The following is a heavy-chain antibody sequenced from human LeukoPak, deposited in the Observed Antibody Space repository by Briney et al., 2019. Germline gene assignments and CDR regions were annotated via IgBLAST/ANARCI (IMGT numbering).Heavy chain of an antibody. J-gene: IGHJ4*02. CDR3: ARGWDTAMVNY. D-gene: IGHD5-18*01. CDR2: IYTSGST. CDR1: DEVITSNNW. V-gene: IGHV4-4*02. Sequence: TSETLSLTCTVSDEVITSNNWWSWARQSPGKGLEWIGRIYTSGSTNYNPSLKSRVTISVDTSKNQFSLKLSSVTAADTAVYYCARGWDTAMVNYWGQGTLVTVSS.